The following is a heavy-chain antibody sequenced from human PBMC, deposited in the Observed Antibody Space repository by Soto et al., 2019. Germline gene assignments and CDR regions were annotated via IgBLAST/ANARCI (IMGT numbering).Heavy chain of an antibody. D-gene: IGHD3-22*01. Sequence: GASVKVSCKASRGTFSTYAIDWVRQAPGQGLEWMGGIIPLFGTAKYAQNFQGRITITADESTNTAYMELRSLRSQDTAVYYCARGVHYDSSGYYYFYWGQGTLVTVSS. J-gene: IGHJ4*02. CDR2: IIPLFGTA. CDR1: RGTFSTYA. V-gene: IGHV1-69*13. CDR3: ARGVHYDSSGYYYFY.